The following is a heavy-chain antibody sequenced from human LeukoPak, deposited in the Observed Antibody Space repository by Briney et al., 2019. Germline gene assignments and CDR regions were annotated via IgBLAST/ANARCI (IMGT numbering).Heavy chain of an antibody. CDR2: IIPIFGTA. CDR3: AREVWQLNLDFDY. J-gene: IGHJ4*02. CDR1: GGTFSSYA. V-gene: IGHV1-69*05. Sequence: GASVKVSCKASGGTFSSYAISWVRQAPGQGLEWMGRIIPIFGTANYAQKFQGRVTITTDESTSTAYMELSSLRAEDTAVCYCAREVWQLNLDFDYWGQGTLVTVSS. D-gene: IGHD1-26*01.